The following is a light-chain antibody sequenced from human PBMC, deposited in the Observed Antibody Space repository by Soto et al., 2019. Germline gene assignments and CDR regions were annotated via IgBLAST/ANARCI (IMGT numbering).Light chain of an antibody. J-gene: IGKJ1*01. CDR1: QTIINW. CDR3: QQHHTYWWT. Sequence: DIQMTQSPSTLSASVGDRVTITCRASQTIINWLAWYQQKPGKAPKLLIYKASRLESEVPSRFSGSGSETESTHNINSLQNDDSATYYCQQHHTYWWTLGPGTKVDIK. CDR2: KAS. V-gene: IGKV1-5*03.